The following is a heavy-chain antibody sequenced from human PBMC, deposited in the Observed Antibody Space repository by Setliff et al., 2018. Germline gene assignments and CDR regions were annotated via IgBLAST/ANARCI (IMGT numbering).Heavy chain of an antibody. J-gene: IGHJ5*02. Sequence: SVKVSCKASGGTFSSYAIDWVRQAPGQGLEWMGGIIPMFGTTNYAQKFQDRVTITTDESTSTAYMELDSLRSEDTAVYYCARSPAVLGIVYLDPWGQGTLVTVSS. V-gene: IGHV1-69*05. CDR2: IIPMFGTT. CDR1: GGTFSSYA. CDR3: ARSPAVLGIVYLDP. D-gene: IGHD2-15*01.